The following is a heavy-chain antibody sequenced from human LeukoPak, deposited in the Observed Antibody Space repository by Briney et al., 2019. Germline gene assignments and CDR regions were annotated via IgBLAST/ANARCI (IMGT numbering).Heavy chain of an antibody. Sequence: GGSLRLSCTASAFTFSTNSMSWVRQAPGKGLEWVSSISGSGFDTYYADSVKGRFTVSSDNSKSTLYLQMNSLRAEDTAIYYCAKEWSWFGDGGYFDSWGQGTLLTVSS. CDR1: AFTFSTNS. CDR2: ISGSGFDT. J-gene: IGHJ4*02. V-gene: IGHV3-23*01. D-gene: IGHD3-10*01. CDR3: AKEWSWFGDGGYFDS.